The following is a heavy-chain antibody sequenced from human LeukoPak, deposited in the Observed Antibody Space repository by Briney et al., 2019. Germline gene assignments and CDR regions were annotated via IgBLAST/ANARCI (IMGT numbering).Heavy chain of an antibody. V-gene: IGHV4-39*01. CDR1: GGSVSSNNYY. J-gene: IGHJ5*02. D-gene: IGHD2-15*01. Sequence: SETLSLTCTVSGGSVSSNNYYWTWIRQPPGKGLEWIGSIYYGGSTYYNPSLKSRVTISVDTSMNQFSLKLSFVTTADTAVYYCARALGYCSGGSCTRGYNWFDPWGQGTLVTVPS. CDR2: IYYGGST. CDR3: ARALGYCSGGSCTRGYNWFDP.